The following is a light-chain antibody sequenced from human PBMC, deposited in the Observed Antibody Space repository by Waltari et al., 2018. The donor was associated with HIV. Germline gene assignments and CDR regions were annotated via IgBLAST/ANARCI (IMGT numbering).Light chain of an antibody. CDR2: EVT. Sequence: QSALTQPPSASGSPGQSVTISCTGTSSDVGGSNYVSWYQHHPGKAPKLMIYEVTQRPSGVPDRFSGSKSGNTASLTVSGLQAEDEADYYCSLYAGSNNLVFGGGTKLTVL. CDR1: SSDVGGSNY. J-gene: IGLJ2*01. V-gene: IGLV2-8*01. CDR3: SLYAGSNNLV.